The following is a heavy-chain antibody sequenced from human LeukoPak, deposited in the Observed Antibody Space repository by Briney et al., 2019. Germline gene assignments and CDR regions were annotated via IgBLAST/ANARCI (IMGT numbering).Heavy chain of an antibody. D-gene: IGHD3-10*01. V-gene: IGHV1-18*01. J-gene: IGHJ4*02. CDR3: AARSGSYPYYFDY. CDR1: GYTFTTYG. Sequence: ASVKVSFKASGYTFTTYGISWVRQAPGQGLEYMGWISPHNGKTNYAQKLQGRVTMTTDTSTSTAYMELRSLRSDDTAVYYCAARSGSYPYYFDYWGQGTLVTVSS. CDR2: ISPHNGKT.